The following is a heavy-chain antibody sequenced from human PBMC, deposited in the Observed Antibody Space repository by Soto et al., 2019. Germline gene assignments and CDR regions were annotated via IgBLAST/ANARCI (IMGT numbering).Heavy chain of an antibody. CDR1: GGSISSGGYS. CDR3: ARGQVVAAQH. V-gene: IGHV4-30-2*01. Sequence: QLQLQESGSGLVKPSQTLSLTCAVSGGSISSGGYSWSWIRQPPGKGLEWIGYSYHSGGTYYNPSLKSRLPISVDRSTNQFSLKLSSVTAADTAVYYCARGQVVAAQHWGQRTLVTVSS. D-gene: IGHD2-15*01. CDR2: SYHSGGT. J-gene: IGHJ4*02.